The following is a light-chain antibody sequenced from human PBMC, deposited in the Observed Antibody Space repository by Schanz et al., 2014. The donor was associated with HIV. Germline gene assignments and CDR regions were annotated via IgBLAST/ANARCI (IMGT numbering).Light chain of an antibody. CDR3: CSYVGSTTVI. J-gene: IGLJ2*01. CDR1: SSDVRAFNY. CDR2: DGS. V-gene: IGLV2-14*03. Sequence: QSALTQPASVSGSPGQSITISCTGVSSDVRAFNYVSWYQQHPGNVPKLIIYDGSHRPSGVSNRFSGSQSDSTASLTISGLQAEDEADYYCCSYVGSTTVIFGGGTKLTVL.